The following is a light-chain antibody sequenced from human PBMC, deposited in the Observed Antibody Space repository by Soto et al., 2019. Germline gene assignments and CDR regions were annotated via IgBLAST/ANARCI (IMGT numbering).Light chain of an antibody. V-gene: IGLV2-14*01. Sequence: QSALTQPASVSGSPGQLITISCTGTSSDVGGYNYVSWYQQHPGKAPKLMIYDVSNRPSGVSNRFSGSKSGNTASLTSSGLQAEDEADYYCSSYTSSSTLVFGGGTKLTVL. CDR1: SSDVGGYNY. CDR3: SSYTSSSTLV. J-gene: IGLJ3*02. CDR2: DVS.